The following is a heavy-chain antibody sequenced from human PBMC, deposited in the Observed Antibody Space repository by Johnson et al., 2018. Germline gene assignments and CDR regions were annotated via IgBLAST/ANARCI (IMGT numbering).Heavy chain of an antibody. CDR2: ISYDGSNK. J-gene: IGHJ6*03. D-gene: IGHD1-26*01. CDR1: GFTFSSYG. V-gene: IGHV3-30*18. CDR3: GKDSGATTSFYYYYMDV. Sequence: QLVEAGGGVVQPGRSLRLSCAASGFTFSSYGMHWVRQAPGKGLEWVAVISYDGSNKYYADSVKGRFTISRDNSKNTLYLQMNSLRAEDTAVYYGGKDSGATTSFYYYYMDVWGKGTTVTFSS.